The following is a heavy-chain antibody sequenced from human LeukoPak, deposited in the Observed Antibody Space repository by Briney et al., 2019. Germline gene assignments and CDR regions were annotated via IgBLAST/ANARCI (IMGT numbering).Heavy chain of an antibody. Sequence: ASVTVSCKASGYTLINFAINRGRQAPGQRPEWMGWINAYNGNTKYSQKFQDRVTITRDTSASTAYMELTNLTSEDTAVYYCARGPRAAADDYWGQGSLVTVSS. J-gene: IGHJ4*02. CDR1: GYTLINFA. V-gene: IGHV1-3*01. D-gene: IGHD6-13*01. CDR2: INAYNGNT. CDR3: ARGPRAAADDY.